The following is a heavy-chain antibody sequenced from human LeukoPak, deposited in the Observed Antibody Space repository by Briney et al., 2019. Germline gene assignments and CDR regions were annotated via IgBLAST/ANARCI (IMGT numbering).Heavy chain of an antibody. CDR3: ARDPALYYDSRWKFNAVWFDP. J-gene: IGHJ5*02. D-gene: IGHD3-22*01. V-gene: IGHV1-69*05. Sequence: SVKVSCKASGGTFSSYAISWVRQAPGQGLEWMGRIIPIFGTANYAQKFQGRVTITTDESTSTAYMELSSLRSEDTAVYYCARDPALYYDSRWKFNAVWFDPWGQGTLVTVSS. CDR1: GGTFSSYA. CDR2: IIPIFGTA.